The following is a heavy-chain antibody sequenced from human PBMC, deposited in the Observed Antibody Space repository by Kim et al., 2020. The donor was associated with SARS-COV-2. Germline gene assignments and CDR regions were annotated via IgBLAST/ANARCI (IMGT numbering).Heavy chain of an antibody. CDR3: ARDTDYDFWSGYKASFDY. Sequence: GGSLRLSCAASGFTFSSYSMNWVRQAPGKGLEWVSYISSSSSTIYYADSVKGRFTISRDNAKNSLYLHMNSLRDEDTAVYYCARDTDYDFWSGYKASFDYWGQGTLVTVSS. V-gene: IGHV3-48*02. CDR2: ISSSSSTI. CDR1: GFTFSSYS. D-gene: IGHD3-3*01. J-gene: IGHJ4*01.